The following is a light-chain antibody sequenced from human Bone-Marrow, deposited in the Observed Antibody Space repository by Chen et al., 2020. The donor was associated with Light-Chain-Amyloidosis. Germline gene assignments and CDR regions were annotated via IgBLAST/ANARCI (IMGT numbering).Light chain of an antibody. CDR2: DVS. CDR3: SSYTPRTTLYV. CDR1: RIDIAGYQY. V-gene: IGLV2-14*03. Sequence: QSALTQPASVSVSPGPSIPIPCTRTRIDIAGYQYVSWYQQHPGEAPKLMIYDVSRRPSGVSNRFSGSKSGNTASLTISGLQAEDEADYYCSSYTPRTTLYVFGTGTKVTVL. J-gene: IGLJ1*01.